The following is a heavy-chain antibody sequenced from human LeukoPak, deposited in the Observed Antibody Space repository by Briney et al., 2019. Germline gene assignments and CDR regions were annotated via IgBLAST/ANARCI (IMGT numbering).Heavy chain of an antibody. Sequence: PGGSLRLSCAASGFTFSSYAMSWVRQAPGKGLEWVSGILDSGYSTYYANSVKGRFTISRDNSNYTLYLQMNSLRAEDTAVYYCAKSGGHTLHNYYVGVWGKGTTVAVSS. CDR3: AKSGGHTLHNYYVGV. D-gene: IGHD3-10*01. CDR1: GFTFSSYA. V-gene: IGHV3-23*01. J-gene: IGHJ6*03. CDR2: ILDSGYST.